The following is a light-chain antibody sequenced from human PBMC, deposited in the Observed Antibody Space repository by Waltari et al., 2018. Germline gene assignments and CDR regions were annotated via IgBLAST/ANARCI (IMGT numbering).Light chain of an antibody. CDR1: SGHSDYA. V-gene: IGLV4-69*01. CDR2: VNSDGSH. CDR3: QTWGFGIEV. J-gene: IGLJ3*02. Sequence: QLVLTQPPSASASLAASVKLTCTLSSGHSDYAIAWSQQQPRKGPRYLMRVNSDGSHKKGDGIPDRFSGTSSGAERFLTIASHQSEDEADYFCQTWGFGIEVFGGGTKLTVL.